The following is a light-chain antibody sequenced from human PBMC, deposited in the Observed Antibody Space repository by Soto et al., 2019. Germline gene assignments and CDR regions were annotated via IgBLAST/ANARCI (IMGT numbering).Light chain of an antibody. V-gene: IGLV2-8*01. CDR1: SSDIGAYKF. CDR3: AAWDDSQNGVL. J-gene: IGLJ2*01. Sequence: QSALTQPPSASGSPGQSVAISCTGTSSDIGAYKFVSWYQQHPGKAPKLIIYEVSIRPSGVPDRFSGSKSGTSASLAISGLLSEDEADYFCAAWDDSQNGVLFGGGTKLTVL. CDR2: EVS.